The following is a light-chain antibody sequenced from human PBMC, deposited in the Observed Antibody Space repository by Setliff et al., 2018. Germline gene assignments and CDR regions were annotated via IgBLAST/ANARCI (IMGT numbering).Light chain of an antibody. V-gene: IGKV1-12*01. CDR1: QDISSW. J-gene: IGKJ5*01. CDR2: AAS. CDR3: QQANSFPT. Sequence: DIQMTQSPSSVSASVGGRVTITCRASQDISSWLAWYQQKPGKAPKLLIDAASNLQSGVPSRFSGSGSGTDFTLTISSLQPEDFATYYCQQANSFPTFGQGTRLEIK.